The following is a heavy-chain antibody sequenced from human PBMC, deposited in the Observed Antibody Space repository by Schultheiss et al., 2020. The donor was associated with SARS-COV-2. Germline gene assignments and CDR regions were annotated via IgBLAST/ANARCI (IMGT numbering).Heavy chain of an antibody. CDR2: IDPDNGGT. CDR3: ARRPLTSAWPFQH. D-gene: IGHD6-19*01. Sequence: ASVKVSCKAFGYTFTSHGISWVRQAPGQGLEWVGWIDPDNGGTKSPQKFQGRVTLTSDRSSTTAYLELSGLRSDDTAVYYCARRPLTSAWPFQHWGQGTLVTVSS. CDR1: GYTFTSHG. V-gene: IGHV1-2*02. J-gene: IGHJ1*01.